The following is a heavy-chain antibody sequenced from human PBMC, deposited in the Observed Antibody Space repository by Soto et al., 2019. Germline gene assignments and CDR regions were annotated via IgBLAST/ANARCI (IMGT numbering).Heavy chain of an antibody. CDR3: ARGVTIFGVVASPRGWFDP. CDR2: IYYSGST. CDR1: GGSISRYY. D-gene: IGHD3-3*01. Sequence: PSETLSLTCTVSGGSISRYYWSWIRQPPGKGLEWIGYIYYSGSTNYNPSLKSRVTISVDTSKNQFSLKLSSVTAADTAVYYCARGVTIFGVVASPRGWFDPWGQGTLVTVSS. V-gene: IGHV4-59*01. J-gene: IGHJ5*02.